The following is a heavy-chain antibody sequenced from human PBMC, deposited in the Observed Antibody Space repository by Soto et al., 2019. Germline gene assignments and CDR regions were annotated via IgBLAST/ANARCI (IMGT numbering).Heavy chain of an antibody. Sequence: ASVKVSCKASGGTFSSYAISWVRQAPGQGLEWMGGIIPIFGTANYAQKFQGRVTITADESTSTAYMELSSRRSEDTAVYYCASSVAKYYYYGMDVWGQGTTVTVSS. D-gene: IGHD5-12*01. CDR3: ASSVAKYYYYGMDV. V-gene: IGHV1-69*13. J-gene: IGHJ6*02. CDR1: GGTFSSYA. CDR2: IIPIFGTA.